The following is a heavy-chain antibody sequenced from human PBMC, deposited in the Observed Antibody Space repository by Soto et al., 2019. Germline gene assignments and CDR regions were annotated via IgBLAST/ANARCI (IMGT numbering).Heavy chain of an antibody. V-gene: IGHV3-30*18. Sequence: QVQLVESGGGVVQPGRSLRLSCAASGFTFSSYGMHWVRQAPGKGLDWVAVISYDGSKKYYADSVKGRFTISRDNSKNTLYRQMNSLRTEDTAVYYCAKEWGSGWSWAYNWFDPWGQGTLVTVSS. CDR1: GFTFSSYG. J-gene: IGHJ5*02. CDR3: AKEWGSGWSWAYNWFDP. D-gene: IGHD6-19*01. CDR2: ISYDGSKK.